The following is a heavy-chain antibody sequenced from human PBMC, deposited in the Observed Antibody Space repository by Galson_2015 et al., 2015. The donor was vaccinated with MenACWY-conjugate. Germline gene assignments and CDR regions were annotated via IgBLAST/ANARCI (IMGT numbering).Heavy chain of an antibody. CDR2: ISRSSSTI. J-gene: IGHJ4*02. Sequence: SLRLSCEVSGLTFSRYRMNWVRQAPGKGLEWVSSISRSSSTIYNAATVRGRLTISIDNAKNSLLLQMASLRAEDSAMYYCAIGLNYCGADCSDYWGQGTLVTVSS. V-gene: IGHV3-48*04. CDR1: GLTFSRYR. CDR3: AIGLNYCGADCSDY. D-gene: IGHD2-21*02.